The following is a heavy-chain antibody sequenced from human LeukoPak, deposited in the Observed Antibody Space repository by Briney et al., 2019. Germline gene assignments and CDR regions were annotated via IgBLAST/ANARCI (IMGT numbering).Heavy chain of an antibody. J-gene: IGHJ4*02. CDR2: INPNSGGT. CDR1: GYTFTGYY. CDR3: ARGMIWFGELLPPDY. Sequence: ASVKVSCKASGYTFTGYYMHWVRQAPGQGLEWMGWINPNSGGTNYAQKFQGRVTMTRDTSISTAYMELSRLRSDDTAVYYCARGMIWFGELLPPDYWGQGTLVTVSS. V-gene: IGHV1-2*02. D-gene: IGHD3-10*01.